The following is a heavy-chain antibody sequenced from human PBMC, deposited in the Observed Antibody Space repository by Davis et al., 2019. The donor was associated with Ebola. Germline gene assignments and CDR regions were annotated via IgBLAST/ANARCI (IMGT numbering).Heavy chain of an antibody. Sequence: GESLKISCAASGFTFSSYWMHWVRQAPGKGLVWVSRINSDGSSTNYADSVKGRFTISRDNAKNTLYLQMNSLRAEDTAVYYCARSSIAARPGYYYGMDVWGQGTTVTVSS. J-gene: IGHJ6*02. CDR2: INSDGSST. D-gene: IGHD6-6*01. V-gene: IGHV3-74*01. CDR1: GFTFSSYW. CDR3: ARSSIAARPGYYYGMDV.